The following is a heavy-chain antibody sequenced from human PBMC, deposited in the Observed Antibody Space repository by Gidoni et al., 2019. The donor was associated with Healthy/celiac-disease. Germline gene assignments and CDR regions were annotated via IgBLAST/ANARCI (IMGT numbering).Heavy chain of an antibody. CDR3: AKDGYYDSSGYYFPLFYFDY. J-gene: IGHJ4*02. CDR2: ISGSGVRT. V-gene: IGHV3-23*01. Sequence: EVQLLASGGGLVQPGGSLRLSCAASGFTFSSYAMRWVRQAPGRGLGWVSAISGSGVRTDDADAVKGRFTISRDNAKNTLYLQMNSLRAEDTAVYYCAKDGYYDSSGYYFPLFYFDYWGQGTLVTVSS. CDR1: GFTFSSYA. D-gene: IGHD3-22*01.